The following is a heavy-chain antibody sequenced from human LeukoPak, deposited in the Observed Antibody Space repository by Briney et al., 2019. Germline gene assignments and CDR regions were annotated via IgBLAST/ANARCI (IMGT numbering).Heavy chain of an antibody. Sequence: GGSLRLSCVASGFTFANYAMSWVRQAPGKGLEWVSGFSDGGFTTYYAVSVKGRFTISRDNSKNTLYLEMNSLRAEDTAMYFCAKDKFRNSRDGLDYWGQGTLVTVSS. CDR2: FSDGGFTT. CDR1: GFTFANYA. J-gene: IGHJ4*02. D-gene: IGHD5-24*01. V-gene: IGHV3-23*01. CDR3: AKDKFRNSRDGLDY.